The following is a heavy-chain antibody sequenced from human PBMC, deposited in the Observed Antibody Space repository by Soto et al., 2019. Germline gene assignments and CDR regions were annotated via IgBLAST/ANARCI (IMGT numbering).Heavy chain of an antibody. CDR1: GVSISRDDYY. CDR2: ISYSGNT. J-gene: IGHJ5*01. CDR3: ARASTVTTAAKFDS. V-gene: IGHV4-30-4*01. Sequence: SETLSLTCTVSGVSISRDDYYWGWIRQPPGQGLEWIGYISYSGNTYYNLSLQSRVAISIDTSKNQFSLKLISVTAADTAVYYCARASTVTTAAKFDSWGQGALVTVSS. D-gene: IGHD4-17*01.